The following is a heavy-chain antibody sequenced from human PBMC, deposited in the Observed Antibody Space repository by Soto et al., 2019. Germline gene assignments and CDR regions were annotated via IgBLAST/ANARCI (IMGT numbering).Heavy chain of an antibody. CDR3: ARTSDLGFREWFDP. CDR1: GGSISSGGYH. CDR2: IYYRGTT. Sequence: SETLSLTCSVSGGSISSGGYHWSWIRQHPGKGLEWIGYIYYRGTTYYNPALKSRVSISVDTSKNQFSLNLSSVTAADTAVYYCARTSDLGFREWFDPWCQGTLVTVSS. D-gene: IGHD2-21*01. V-gene: IGHV4-31*03. J-gene: IGHJ5*02.